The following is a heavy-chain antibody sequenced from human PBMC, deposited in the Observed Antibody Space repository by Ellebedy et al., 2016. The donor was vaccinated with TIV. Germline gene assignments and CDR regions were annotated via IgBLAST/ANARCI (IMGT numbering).Heavy chain of an antibody. CDR3: ARRPYCSTTTCYGLDY. V-gene: IGHV4-34*01. CDR1: GGSLSGYY. Sequence: SETLSLXXAVYGGSLSGYYWSWVRQPPGKGLEWIGEINHSGSTNHNPSLKSRVTISVDTSKNQFSLKLRSMTAADTAVYFCARRPYCSTTTCYGLDYWGQGTLVTVSS. J-gene: IGHJ4*02. CDR2: INHSGST. D-gene: IGHD2-2*01.